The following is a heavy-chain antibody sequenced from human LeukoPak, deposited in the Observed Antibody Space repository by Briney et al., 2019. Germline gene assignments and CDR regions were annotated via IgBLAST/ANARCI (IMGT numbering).Heavy chain of an antibody. D-gene: IGHD4-17*01. CDR3: ASFPYYGDYPRAFDY. V-gene: IGHV3-30-3*01. J-gene: IGHJ4*02. Sequence: GGSLRLSCAASGFTFSSYAMHWVRQAPGKGLEWVAVISYDGSNKYYADSVKGRFTISRDNSKNTLYLQMNSLRAGDTAVYHCASFPYYGDYPRAFDYWGQGTLVTVSS. CDR2: ISYDGSNK. CDR1: GFTFSSYA.